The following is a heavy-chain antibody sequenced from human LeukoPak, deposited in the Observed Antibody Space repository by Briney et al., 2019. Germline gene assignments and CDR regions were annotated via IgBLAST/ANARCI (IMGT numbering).Heavy chain of an antibody. Sequence: PGGSLRLSCAASGFTFSSYWMDWVRQAPGKGLVWVSRINSDGSSTTYADSVKGRFTISRDNSKNTLYLQMNSLRAEDTAVYYCAKDLKSDTAMAALGGDYWGQGTLVTVSS. D-gene: IGHD5-18*01. V-gene: IGHV3-74*01. J-gene: IGHJ4*02. CDR3: AKDLKSDTAMAALGGDY. CDR1: GFTFSSYW. CDR2: INSDGSST.